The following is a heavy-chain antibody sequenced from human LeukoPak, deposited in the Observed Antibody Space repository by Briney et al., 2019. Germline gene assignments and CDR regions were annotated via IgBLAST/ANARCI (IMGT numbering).Heavy chain of an antibody. Sequence: PSETLSLTCTVSGGSISSGDYYWSWIRQPPGKGLEWIGYIYHSGSTNYNPSLKSRVTISVDTSKTQFSLKLSSVTAADTAVYYCARLGGTTRPFDYWGQGTLVTVSS. V-gene: IGHV4-61*08. CDR1: GGSISSGDYY. CDR3: ARLGGTTRPFDY. CDR2: IYHSGST. D-gene: IGHD1-1*01. J-gene: IGHJ4*02.